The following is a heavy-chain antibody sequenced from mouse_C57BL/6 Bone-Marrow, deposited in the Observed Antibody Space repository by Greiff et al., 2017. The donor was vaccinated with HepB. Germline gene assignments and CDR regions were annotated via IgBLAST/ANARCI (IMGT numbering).Heavy chain of an antibody. CDR1: GFTFSSYG. Sequence: EVKLVESGGDLVKPGGSLKLSCAASGFTFSSYGMSWVRQTPDKRLEWVATISSGGSYTYYPDSVKGRFTISRDNAKNTLYLQMSSLKSEDTAMYYCARHGVTTSFAYWGQGTLVTVSA. CDR3: ARHGVTTSFAY. CDR2: ISSGGSYT. V-gene: IGHV5-6*01. J-gene: IGHJ3*01. D-gene: IGHD2-3*01.